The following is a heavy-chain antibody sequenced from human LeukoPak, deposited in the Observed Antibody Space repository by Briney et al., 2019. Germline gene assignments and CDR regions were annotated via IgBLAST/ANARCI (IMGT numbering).Heavy chain of an antibody. D-gene: IGHD3-9*01. CDR2: INHSGST. J-gene: IGHJ3*01. CDR1: GYSISSGYY. CDR3: ARDRYYDILTGYFGVDAFDD. V-gene: IGHV4-38-2*02. Sequence: SETLSLTCTVSGYSISSGYYWGWFRQPPGKGLEWIGSINHSGSTYYNPSLKSRVTLSVDTSKNQFSLRLSSVTAADTAVYYCARDRYYDILTGYFGVDAFDDWGQGTMVTVSS.